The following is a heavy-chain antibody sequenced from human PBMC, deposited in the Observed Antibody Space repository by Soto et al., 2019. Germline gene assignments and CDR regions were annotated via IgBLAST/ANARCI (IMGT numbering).Heavy chain of an antibody. Sequence: NPSETLSLTCTVSGGSISSAAYYWSWIRQHPGKGLEWIGYISHSGSTYYNPSLKSRVITSVDTSKNQFSLSLTSVTAADTAVYYCAREYTYGSNFFDCWGQGSLVTVSS. V-gene: IGHV4-31*03. D-gene: IGHD2-2*02. J-gene: IGHJ4*02. CDR2: ISHSGST. CDR1: GGSISSAAYY. CDR3: AREYTYGSNFFDC.